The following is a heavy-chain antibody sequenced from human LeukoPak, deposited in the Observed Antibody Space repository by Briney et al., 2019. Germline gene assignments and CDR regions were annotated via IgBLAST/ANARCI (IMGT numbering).Heavy chain of an antibody. CDR3: ARGHLDRGYSINWFDP. J-gene: IGHJ5*02. V-gene: IGHV1-46*01. Sequence: ASVKVSCKASGYTFTSYYMHWVRQAPGQGLEWMGIINPSGGSTSYAQKFQGRVTMTRDTSTSTVSMELSSLRSEDTAVYYCARGHLDRGYSINWFDPWGQGTLVTVCS. CDR2: INPSGGST. CDR1: GYTFTSYY. D-gene: IGHD5-18*01.